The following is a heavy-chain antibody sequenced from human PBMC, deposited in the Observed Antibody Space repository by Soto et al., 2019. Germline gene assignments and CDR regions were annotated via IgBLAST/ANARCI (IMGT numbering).Heavy chain of an antibody. CDR2: IYPSGAT. D-gene: IGHD3-10*01. CDR3: ARAVFSSILYIDL. Sequence: SETLSLTCAISGASISTRGFTWSWIRQPPGKGLEWIGYIYPSGATYYNPSLKSRVTISLETSKNRFSLNVNSATAADTAVYYCARAVFSSILYIDLWGQGTTVTVSS. J-gene: IGHJ6*03. V-gene: IGHV4-30-2*01. CDR1: GASISTRGFT.